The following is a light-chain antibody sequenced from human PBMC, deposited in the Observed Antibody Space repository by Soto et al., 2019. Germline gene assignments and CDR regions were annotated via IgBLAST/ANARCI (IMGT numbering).Light chain of an antibody. CDR1: QTISSW. CDR3: QQCFSTPAIT. CDR2: KAS. J-gene: IGKJ5*01. Sequence: DIQMTQSPSTLSGSVGDRVTITCRASQTISSWLAWYQQKPGKAPKLLIYKASTLKSGVPSRFRGSGSGTDFTLTIKNLQPEDFATYYCQQCFSTPAITFGQGTRLEIK. V-gene: IGKV1-5*03.